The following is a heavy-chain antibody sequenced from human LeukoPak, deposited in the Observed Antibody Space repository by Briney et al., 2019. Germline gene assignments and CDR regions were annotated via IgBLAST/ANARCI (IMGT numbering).Heavy chain of an antibody. D-gene: IGHD3-16*02. Sequence: GGSLKLSCAASGFTFSNYWMHWVRQAPGKGLVWVSRINSDGSSTSYADSVKGRFTISRDNAKNTLYLQMNSLRAEDTAVYYCARERLSPNWFDPWGQGTLVTASS. J-gene: IGHJ5*02. CDR2: INSDGSST. V-gene: IGHV3-74*01. CDR1: GFTFSNYW. CDR3: ARERLSPNWFDP.